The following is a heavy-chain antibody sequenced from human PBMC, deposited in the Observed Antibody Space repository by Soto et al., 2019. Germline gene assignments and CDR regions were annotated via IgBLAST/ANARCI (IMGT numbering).Heavy chain of an antibody. J-gene: IGHJ4*02. CDR2: INHSGST. V-gene: IGHV4-34*01. Sequence: PSETLSLTCAVYGGSFSGYYWSWIRQPPGKGLEWIGEINHSGSTNYNPSLKSRVTISVDTSKNQCSLKLSSVTAADTAVYYCARGSGSRYFDWDGGRNGYWGQGTLVTVSS. CDR1: GGSFSGYY. CDR3: ARGSGSRYFDWDGGRNGY. D-gene: IGHD3-9*01.